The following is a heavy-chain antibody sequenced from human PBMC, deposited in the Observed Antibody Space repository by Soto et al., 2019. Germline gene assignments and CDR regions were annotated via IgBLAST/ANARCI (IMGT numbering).Heavy chain of an antibody. Sequence: PSETLSLTCSVSGGSISTSRNFWGWIRQPPGKGLEWIGSMYYSGSTYYNPSLKSRLTISVDRSKNQFTLNLTSVTAEDTAMYYCAASYGNAWYTYWGQGTQVTVSS. CDR3: AASYGNAWYTY. CDR2: MYYSGST. CDR1: GGSISTSRNF. J-gene: IGHJ4*02. D-gene: IGHD6-13*01. V-gene: IGHV4-39*06.